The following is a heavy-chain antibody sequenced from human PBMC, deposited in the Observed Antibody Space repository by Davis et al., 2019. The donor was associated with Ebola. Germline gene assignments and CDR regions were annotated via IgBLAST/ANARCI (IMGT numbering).Heavy chain of an antibody. D-gene: IGHD1-26*01. V-gene: IGHV1-18*01. CDR1: GYTFTSYG. J-gene: IGHJ4*02. CDR2: INAGNGNT. CDR3: ARDSLVGATAY. Sequence: AASVKVSCKASGYTFTSYGISWVRQAPGQRLEWMGWINAGNGNTNYAQKLQGRVTMTTDTSTSTAYMELRSLRSDDTAVYYCARDSLVGATAYWGQGTLVTVSS.